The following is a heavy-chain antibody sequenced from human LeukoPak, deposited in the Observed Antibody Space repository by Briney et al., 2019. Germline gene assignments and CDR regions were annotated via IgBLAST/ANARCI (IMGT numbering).Heavy chain of an antibody. CDR2: IYYSGST. Sequence: PSETLSLTCTVSGGSISSYYWSWIRQPPGKGLEWIGYIYYSGSTNYNPSLKSRVTISVDTSKTQFSLKLSSVTAADTAVYYCARRGVDSSGYYIDYWGQGTLVTVSS. V-gene: IGHV4-59*01. J-gene: IGHJ4*02. CDR1: GGSISSYY. CDR3: ARRGVDSSGYYIDY. D-gene: IGHD3-22*01.